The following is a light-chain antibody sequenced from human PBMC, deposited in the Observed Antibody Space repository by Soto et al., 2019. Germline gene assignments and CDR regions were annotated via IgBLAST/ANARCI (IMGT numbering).Light chain of an antibody. V-gene: IGLV1-36*01. CDR1: RSNIGDNA. Sequence: QSVLTQPPSVSEAPRQRVTISCSGSRSNIGDNAVNWYQQLPGKAPKLLIYYDDLLPSGVSDRFSGSKSGTSASLAIRGLQSEDEADYYCAAWDDSLNGVVFGGGTKLTVL. CDR3: AAWDDSLNGVV. J-gene: IGLJ2*01. CDR2: YDD.